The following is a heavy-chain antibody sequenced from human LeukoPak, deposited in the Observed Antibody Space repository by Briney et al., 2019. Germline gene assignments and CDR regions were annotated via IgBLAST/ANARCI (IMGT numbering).Heavy chain of an antibody. CDR1: GGSISSYY. D-gene: IGHD6-6*01. J-gene: IGHJ4*02. CDR3: ARDSGQLGSFDY. CDR2: IYYSGST. V-gene: IGHV4-59*01. Sequence: PSETPSLTCTVSGGSISSYYWSWIRQPPGKGLEWIGYIYYSGSTNYNPSLKSRVTISVDTSKNQFSLKLSSVTAADTAVYYCARDSGQLGSFDYWGQGTLVTVSS.